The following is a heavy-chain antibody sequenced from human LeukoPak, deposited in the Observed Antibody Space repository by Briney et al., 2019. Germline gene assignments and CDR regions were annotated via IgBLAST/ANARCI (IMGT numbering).Heavy chain of an antibody. CDR2: ISGSGGST. J-gene: IGHJ4*02. V-gene: IGHV3-23*01. D-gene: IGHD5-18*01. Sequence: GGSLRLSCVASGFTFSSYWMSWVRQAPGKGLEWVSAISGSGGSTYYADSVKGRFTISRDNSKNTLYLQMNSLRAEDTAVYYCAKGQVGMPGFSGYSYGPHTEFLVDYWGQGTLVTVSS. CDR1: GFTFSSYW. CDR3: AKGQVGMPGFSGYSYGPHTEFLVDY.